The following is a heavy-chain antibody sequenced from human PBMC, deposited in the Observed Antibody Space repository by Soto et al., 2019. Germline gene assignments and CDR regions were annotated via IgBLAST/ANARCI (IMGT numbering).Heavy chain of an antibody. CDR2: INSDGSST. V-gene: IGHV3-74*01. Sequence: EVQLVESGGGLVQPGGSLRLSCAASGFTFSSYWMHWVRQAPGKGLVWVSRINSDGSSTTYADSVKGRFTISRDNAKNTLYLQMNSLRAEDTAVYYCARGGYQLLFAFEIWGQGTMVTVSS. D-gene: IGHD2-2*01. J-gene: IGHJ3*02. CDR3: ARGGYQLLFAFEI. CDR1: GFTFSSYW.